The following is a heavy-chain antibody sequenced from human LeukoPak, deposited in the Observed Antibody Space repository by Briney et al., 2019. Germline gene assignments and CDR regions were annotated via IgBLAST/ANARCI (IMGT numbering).Heavy chain of an antibody. CDR2: INHSGNT. J-gene: IGHJ4*02. CDR3: ARGSLLAPGTFEY. V-gene: IGHV4-34*01. D-gene: IGHD3-10*01. CDR1: DESFSGYY. Sequence: SETLSLTCDVYDESFSGYYWSWIRQSPGKGLEWIGEINHSGNTNYNPSLKSRVTLSVDTSKNQLSLKLKSVSAADTAVFYCARGSLLAPGTFEYWGQGTLVTVSS.